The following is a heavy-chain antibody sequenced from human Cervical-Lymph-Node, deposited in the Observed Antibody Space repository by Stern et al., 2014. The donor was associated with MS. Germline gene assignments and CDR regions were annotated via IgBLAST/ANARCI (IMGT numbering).Heavy chain of an antibody. D-gene: IGHD5-18*01. CDR1: GFTFTTYA. Sequence: QVQLVESGGGVVQPGRSLRLTCAASGFTFTTYAMHWVRQPPGKGLEWVAVIWHDGSSEYYADSVKGRFTISRDNSKNTVYLQMNSLRAEDTAVYYCARPPREYSDGYVQSFHYWGQGNLVTVSS. V-gene: IGHV3-33*01. CDR3: ARPPREYSDGYVQSFHY. J-gene: IGHJ4*02. CDR2: IWHDGSSE.